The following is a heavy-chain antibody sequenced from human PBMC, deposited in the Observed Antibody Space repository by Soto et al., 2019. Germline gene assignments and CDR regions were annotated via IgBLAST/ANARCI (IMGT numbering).Heavy chain of an antibody. CDR3: ARDLWAMDV. CDR2: ISASNGDT. J-gene: IGHJ6*02. V-gene: IGHV1-3*01. Sequence: ASVKVSCKASGYTFTDYAIHWVRQAPGQRLEWMGWISASNGDTRYSQKFQDRVTITRVTSASTAYMEPNNLRSEDTAVYFCARDLWAMDVWGQGTTVTV. D-gene: IGHD3-10*01. CDR1: GYTFTDYA.